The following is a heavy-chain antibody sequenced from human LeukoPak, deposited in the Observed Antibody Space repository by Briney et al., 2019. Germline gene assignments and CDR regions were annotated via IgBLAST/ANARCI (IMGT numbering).Heavy chain of an antibody. J-gene: IGHJ3*02. Sequence: GGSLRLSCAASGFTFSSYSMNWVRQAPGKGLEWVSSISSSSSYIYYADSVKGRFTISRDNAKNSLYLQMNSLRAEDTAVYYCARARGGSYDAFDIWGQGTMVTVSS. CDR3: ARARGGSYDAFDI. CDR1: GFTFSSYS. CDR2: ISSSSSYI. D-gene: IGHD1-26*01. V-gene: IGHV3-21*01.